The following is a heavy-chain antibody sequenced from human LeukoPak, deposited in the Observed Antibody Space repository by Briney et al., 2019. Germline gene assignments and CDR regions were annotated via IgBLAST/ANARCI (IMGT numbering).Heavy chain of an antibody. D-gene: IGHD2-21*01. CDR3: SKGRSNFGYLSGDY. CDR1: GFTFSDFA. V-gene: IGHV3-23*01. Sequence: GGSLRLSCAASGFTFSDFAMTWVRQAPGKGLEWVSAMSGSGDATYYADSVKGRFTISRDNSKSTLYLQMNDVETEDTAIYYCSKGRSNFGYLSGDYWGQGTLVTVSS. J-gene: IGHJ4*02. CDR2: MSGSGDAT.